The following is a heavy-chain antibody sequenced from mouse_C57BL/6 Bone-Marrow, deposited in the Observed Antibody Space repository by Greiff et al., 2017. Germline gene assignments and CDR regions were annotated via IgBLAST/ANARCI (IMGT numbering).Heavy chain of an antibody. D-gene: IGHD2-4*01. V-gene: IGHV1-15*01. CDR3: RRGDYDYAWFAY. CDR1: GYTFTDYE. J-gene: IGHJ3*01. CDR2: IDPETGGT. Sequence: VQLQQSGAELVRPGASVTLSCKASGYTFTDYEMHWVKQTPVHGLEWIGAIDPETGGTAYNQKFKGKAILTADKSSSTAYMELRSLTSEDSAVYYFRRGDYDYAWFAYGGRGTLVTVSA.